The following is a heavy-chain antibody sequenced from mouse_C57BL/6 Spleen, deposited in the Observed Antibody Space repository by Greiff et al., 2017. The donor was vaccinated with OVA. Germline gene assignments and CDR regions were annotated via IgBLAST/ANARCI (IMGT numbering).Heavy chain of an antibody. Sequence: QVQLQQSGAELVRPGSSVKLSCKASGYTFTSYWMDWVKQRPGQGLEWLGNIYPSDSATHYNQKFKDKATLTVDKSSGTAYMQLSSLTSEDSAVYYCAVYYYGSSYGYFDYWGKGTTLTVSS. V-gene: IGHV1-61*01. D-gene: IGHD1-1*01. CDR3: AVYYYGSSYGYFDY. J-gene: IGHJ2*01. CDR1: GYTFTSYW. CDR2: IYPSDSAT.